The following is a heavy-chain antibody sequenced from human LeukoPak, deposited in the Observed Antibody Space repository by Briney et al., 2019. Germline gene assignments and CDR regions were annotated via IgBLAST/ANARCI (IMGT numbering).Heavy chain of an antibody. Sequence: SETLSLTCTVSGDSISSSGFYWAWIRQPPGKGLEWIGSILYTGRTFYNPSLKSRVTISVYTSKNQFSLRLGSVTASDTAVYYCARRDLGATIDYWGQGTLVTVSS. CDR3: ARRDLGATIDY. CDR2: ILYTGRT. D-gene: IGHD1-26*01. CDR1: GDSISSSGFY. V-gene: IGHV4-39*01. J-gene: IGHJ4*02.